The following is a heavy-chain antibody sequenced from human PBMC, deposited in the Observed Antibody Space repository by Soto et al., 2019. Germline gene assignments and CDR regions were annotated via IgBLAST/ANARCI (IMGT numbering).Heavy chain of an antibody. CDR1: GGSISSGDYY. CDR3: ARDPPSLVPAGV. Sequence: QVQLQESGPGLVKPSQTLSLTCTVSGGSISSGDYYWSWIRQPPGKGLEWIGYIYYSGSTYYNPSLKSRVTISIDNAKNHFSLKLSSVTAADTAVYYCARDPPSLVPAGVWGQGTLVTVSS. V-gene: IGHV4-30-4*01. D-gene: IGHD2-2*01. CDR2: IYYSGST. J-gene: IGHJ4*02.